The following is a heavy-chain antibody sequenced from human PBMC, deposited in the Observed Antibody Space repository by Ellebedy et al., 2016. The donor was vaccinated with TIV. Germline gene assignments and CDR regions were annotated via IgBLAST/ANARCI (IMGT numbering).Heavy chain of an antibody. V-gene: IGHV3-33*01. CDR3: ARTGDMLTINEVMAFDI. D-gene: IGHD3-9*01. Sequence: PGGSLRLSCTASGFIFNNYGMHWVRQAPGKGLECVAVIWYDGKTKYYVDSVKGRFTISRDNSKNTLYLQMNSLRAEDTAVYFCARTGDMLTINEVMAFDIWGQGTMVTVSS. CDR1: GFIFNNYG. J-gene: IGHJ3*02. CDR2: IWYDGKTK.